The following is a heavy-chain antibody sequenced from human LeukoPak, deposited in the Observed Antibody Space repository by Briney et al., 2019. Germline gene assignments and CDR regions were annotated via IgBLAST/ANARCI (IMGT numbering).Heavy chain of an antibody. V-gene: IGHV4-34*01. CDR3: ARVGGQWLVVHAFDI. Sequence: SETLSLTCAVYGGSFSGYYWSWIRQPPGKGLEWIGEINHSGSTNYNPSLKSRVTISVDTSKNQFSLKLSSVTAADTAVYYCARVGGQWLVVHAFDIWGQGTMVTVSS. J-gene: IGHJ3*02. D-gene: IGHD6-19*01. CDR1: GGSFSGYY. CDR2: INHSGST.